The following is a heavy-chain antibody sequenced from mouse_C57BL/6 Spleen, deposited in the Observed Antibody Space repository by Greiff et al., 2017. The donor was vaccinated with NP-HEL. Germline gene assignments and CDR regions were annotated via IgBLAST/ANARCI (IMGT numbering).Heavy chain of an antibody. CDR2: IDPETGGT. CDR1: GYTFTDYE. D-gene: IGHD1-1*01. J-gene: IGHJ2*01. CDR3: TRFTTVGY. V-gene: IGHV1-15*01. Sequence: QVHVKQSGAELVRPGASVTLSCKASGYTFTDYEMHWVKQTPVHGLEWIGAIDPETGGTAYNQKFKGKAILTADKSSSTAYMELRSLTSEDSAVYYCTRFTTVGYWGQGTTLTVSS.